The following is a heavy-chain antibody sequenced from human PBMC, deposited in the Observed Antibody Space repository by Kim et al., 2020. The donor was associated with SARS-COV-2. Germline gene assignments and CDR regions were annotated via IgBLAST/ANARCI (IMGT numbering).Heavy chain of an antibody. V-gene: IGHV4-34*01. CDR2: INHSGST. CDR3: ARGYYGSGSYYNSPSYYYYYYYMDV. Sequence: SETLSLTCAVYGGSFSGYYWSWIRQPPGKGLEWIGEINHSGSTNYNPSLKSRVTISVDTSKNQFSLKLSSVTAADTAVYYCARGYYGSGSYYNSPSYYYYYYYMDVWGKGTTVTVSS. J-gene: IGHJ6*03. CDR1: GGSFSGYY. D-gene: IGHD3-10*01.